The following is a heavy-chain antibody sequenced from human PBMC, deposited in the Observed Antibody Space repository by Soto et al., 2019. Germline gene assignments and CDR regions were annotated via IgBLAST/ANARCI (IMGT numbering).Heavy chain of an antibody. CDR2: INPSGGST. CDR1: GYTFTSYY. V-gene: IGHV1-46*01. CDR3: ARERHYDFWSGYPRPYYYYYGMDV. J-gene: IGHJ6*02. D-gene: IGHD3-3*01. Sequence: ASVKVSCKASGYTFTSYYMHWVRQAPGQGLEWMGIINPSGGSTSYAQKFQGRVTMTRDTSTSTVYMELSSLRSEDTAVYYCARERHYDFWSGYPRPYYYYYGMDVWGQGTTVTVSS.